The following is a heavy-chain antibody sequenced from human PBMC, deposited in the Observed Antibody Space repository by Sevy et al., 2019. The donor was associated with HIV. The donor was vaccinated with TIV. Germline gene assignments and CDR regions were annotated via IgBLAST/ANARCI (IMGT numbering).Heavy chain of an antibody. CDR3: ARDGGYSIKWYPLY. J-gene: IGHJ4*01. CDR2: ISDEGTET. CDR1: GFALSSHD. D-gene: IGHD6-13*01. V-gene: IGHV3-30-3*01. Sequence: GGSLRLSCAASGFALSSHDMHWVRQAPGKGLEWVAVISDEGTETFYAASVEGRFTISRDNSKNRLSLQIKSLRPEDTAVYYCARDGGYSIKWYPLYWGHGSLVTVSS.